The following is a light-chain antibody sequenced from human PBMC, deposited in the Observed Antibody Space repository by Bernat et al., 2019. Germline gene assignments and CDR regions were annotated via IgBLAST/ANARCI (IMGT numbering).Light chain of an antibody. J-gene: IGLJ3*02. CDR1: SLRSYY. Sequence: SSELTQDPAVSVALGQTVRITCQGDSLRSYYASWYQQKPGQAPVLVIYGKNNRPSGIPDRFSGSSSGNTASLTITGAQAEDEADYCCNSRDSSRNHNWVFGGGTKLTVL. CDR3: NSRDSSRNHNWV. CDR2: GKN. V-gene: IGLV3-19*01.